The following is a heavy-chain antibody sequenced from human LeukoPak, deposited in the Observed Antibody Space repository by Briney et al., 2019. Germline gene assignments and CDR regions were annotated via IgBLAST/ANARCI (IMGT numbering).Heavy chain of an antibody. CDR1: GFDFKTHT. Sequence: GGSLTLSCSASGFDFKTHTMNWVRQAPGKGLEWVSSIDGTSSYIYYADSVKGRFTISRDNSKNSLYLQLNSLRADDPAVYFCASSGVSYYYDNSGYFGMGGQGTQVTLPS. CDR3: ASSGVSYYYDNSGYFGM. D-gene: IGHD3-22*01. J-gene: IGHJ4*02. CDR2: IDGTSSYI. V-gene: IGHV3-21*04.